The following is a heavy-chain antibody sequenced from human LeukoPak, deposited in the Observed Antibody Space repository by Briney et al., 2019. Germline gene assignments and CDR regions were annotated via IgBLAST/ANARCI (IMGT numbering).Heavy chain of an antibody. J-gene: IGHJ4*02. CDR2: IRSNGATA. CDR3: ARGQEFDDGVFDS. CDR1: GFTFSRHA. V-gene: IGHV3-23*01. D-gene: IGHD1-1*01. Sequence: PGRSLRLSCAASGFTFSRHAMHWVRQAPGKGLEWVSTIRSNGATAYNADSVKGRFTISRDSSKNTVYLQMNSLRVEDTAIYYCARGQEFDDGVFDSWGQGTLVTVSS.